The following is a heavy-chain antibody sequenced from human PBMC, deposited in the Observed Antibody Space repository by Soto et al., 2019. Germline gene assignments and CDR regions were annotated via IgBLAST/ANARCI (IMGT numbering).Heavy chain of an antibody. CDR1: GFSLTTRGVG. Sequence: SGPTLVNPTQTLTLTCTFSGFSLTTRGVGVGWVRQPPGKALEWLALIYWDDDERYGPSLKTRLTITKDTSKNQVVLTMTSMDPVDTATYYCAHRRGNSWDFDYWGQGTLVTVSS. D-gene: IGHD6-13*01. V-gene: IGHV2-5*05. J-gene: IGHJ4*02. CDR3: AHRRGNSWDFDY. CDR2: IYWDDDE.